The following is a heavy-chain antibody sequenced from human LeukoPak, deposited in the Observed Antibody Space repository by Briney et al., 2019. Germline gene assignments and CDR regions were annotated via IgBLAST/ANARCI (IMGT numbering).Heavy chain of an antibody. Sequence: GGSLRLSCAASGFTFSSYGMHWVRQAPGKGLEWVAVIWYDGSNKYYADSVKGRFTISRDNSKNTLYLQMNSLRAEDTAVYYCAREGIAVQAFDYWGQGTPVTVSS. J-gene: IGHJ4*02. D-gene: IGHD6-19*01. CDR2: IWYDGSNK. CDR3: AREGIAVQAFDY. V-gene: IGHV3-33*01. CDR1: GFTFSSYG.